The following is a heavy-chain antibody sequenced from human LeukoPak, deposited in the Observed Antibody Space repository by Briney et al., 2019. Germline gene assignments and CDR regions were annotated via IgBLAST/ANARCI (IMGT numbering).Heavy chain of an antibody. J-gene: IGHJ4*02. CDR3: AKPHYSGSGSYSREDY. CDR2: ISDSGDDT. V-gene: IGHV3-23*01. CDR1: GFTIESYW. D-gene: IGHD3-10*01. Sequence: GGSLRLSCAASGFTIESYWMTWVRQAPGKGLECVSAISDSGDDTYYADSVKGRFTISRDNSKITVYLQMNSLRAEDTAVYYCAKPHYSGSGSYSREDYWGQGTLVTVSS.